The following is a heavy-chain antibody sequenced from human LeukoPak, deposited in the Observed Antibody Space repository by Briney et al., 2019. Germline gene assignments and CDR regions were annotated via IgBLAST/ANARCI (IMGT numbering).Heavy chain of an antibody. CDR3: AKDWTSGDSSYMDV. Sequence: SVKVSCKASGGTFSSYAISWVRQAPGQGLEWMGGIIPIFGTANYAQKFQGRVTITADESTSTAYMELSSLRAEDTALYYCAKDWTSGDSSYMDVWGKGTTVTVSS. CDR1: GGTFSSYA. CDR2: IIPIFGTA. V-gene: IGHV1-69*01. D-gene: IGHD3/OR15-3a*01. J-gene: IGHJ6*03.